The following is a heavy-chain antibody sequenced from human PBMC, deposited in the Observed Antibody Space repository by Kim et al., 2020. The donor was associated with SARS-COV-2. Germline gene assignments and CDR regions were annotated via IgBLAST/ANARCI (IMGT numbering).Heavy chain of an antibody. V-gene: IGHV3-74*01. D-gene: IGHD4-4*01. J-gene: IGHJ6*02. CDR1: GFTVTTYW. CDR2: IKSEGTGI. CDR3: ASDTVPYGLDF. Sequence: GGSLRLSCAASGFTVTTYWMHWVRQAPGKGLVWVSRIKSEGTGISYADSVKGRFTISRDNANNTLYLQMDNLRDEDTAVYYCASDTVPYGLDFWGQGTTVTVSS.